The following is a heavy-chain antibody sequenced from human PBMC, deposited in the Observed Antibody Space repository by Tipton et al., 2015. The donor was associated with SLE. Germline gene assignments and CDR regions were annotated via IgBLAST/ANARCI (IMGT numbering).Heavy chain of an antibody. CDR1: GFTVSNTY. CDR3: AKNALGLRGFDY. D-gene: IGHD4-17*01. V-gene: IGHV3-66*02. J-gene: IGHJ4*02. Sequence: SLRLSCAASGFTVSNTYMSWVRQAPGKGLEWLSVLYSGGATYYADSVKGRFIISRDISDNTLHLQMNSLRAADTAIYYCAKNALGLRGFDYWGQGTLVTVSS. CDR2: LYSGGAT.